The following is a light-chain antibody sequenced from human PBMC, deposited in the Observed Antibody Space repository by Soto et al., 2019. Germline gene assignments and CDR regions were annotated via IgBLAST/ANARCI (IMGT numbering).Light chain of an antibody. V-gene: IGKV3-20*01. Sequence: EIVLTQSPGTLSLSPGERATLSCRASQSVSSSYLAWYQQKPGQAPRLLIYGASSRATGIPDRFSGSGSGTDLPLTIRRLEPEDFAMYYCQKYGSSPLFTFGPGTKVDIK. CDR1: QSVSSSY. CDR2: GAS. CDR3: QKYGSSPLFT. J-gene: IGKJ3*01.